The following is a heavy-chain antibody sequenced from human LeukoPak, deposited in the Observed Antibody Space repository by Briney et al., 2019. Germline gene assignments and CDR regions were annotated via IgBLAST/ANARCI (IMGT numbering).Heavy chain of an antibody. Sequence: PGGSLRLSCAASGFTFSSYAMSWVRQAPGKGLEWVANIKQDGSEKYYVDSVKGRFTISRDNAKNSLYLQMNSLRAEDTAVYYCASLYYYDASWGQGTLVTVSS. D-gene: IGHD3-22*01. CDR2: IKQDGSEK. V-gene: IGHV3-7*01. CDR3: ASLYYYDAS. J-gene: IGHJ1*01. CDR1: GFTFSSYA.